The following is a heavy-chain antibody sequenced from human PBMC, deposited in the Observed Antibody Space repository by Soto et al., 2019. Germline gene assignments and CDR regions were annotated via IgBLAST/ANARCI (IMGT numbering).Heavy chain of an antibody. J-gene: IGHJ2*01. CDR1: GYTFTSYG. CDR2: ISAYNGNT. Sequence: QVPLVQSGAEVKKPGASVKVSCKASGYTFTSYGISWVRQAPGQGLEWMGWISAYNGNTNYAQKLQGRVTMTTDTATSTAYMELRSLRSDDTAVYYCARRLAPDFDWLLVYWYFDLWGRGTLVTVSS. D-gene: IGHD3-9*01. V-gene: IGHV1-18*01. CDR3: ARRLAPDFDWLLVYWYFDL.